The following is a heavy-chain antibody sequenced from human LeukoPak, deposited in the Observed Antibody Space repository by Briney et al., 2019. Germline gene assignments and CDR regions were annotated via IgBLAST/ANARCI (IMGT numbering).Heavy chain of an antibody. CDR1: GFTFSSYW. Sequence: PGGSLRLSCAASGFTFSSYWMHWVRRAPGKGLVWVSRIKSDGSSTSYADFVKGRFTISRDNAKNTLYLQMNSLRAEDTAVYYCARDPDICSGGSCYSHFDYWGQGTLVTVSS. V-gene: IGHV3-74*01. D-gene: IGHD2-15*01. CDR3: ARDPDICSGGSCYSHFDY. CDR2: IKSDGSST. J-gene: IGHJ4*02.